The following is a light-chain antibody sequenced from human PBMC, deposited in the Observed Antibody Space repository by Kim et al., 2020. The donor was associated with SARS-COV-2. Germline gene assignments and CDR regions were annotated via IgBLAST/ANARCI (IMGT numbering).Light chain of an antibody. CDR2: YDG. J-gene: IGLJ2*01. Sequence: VKTDDITCGEYSIGKKSGHWYQRMPGQSPVLVISYDGVRPSGIPERVSGSNSGNTATVTISRVEAGDEADYYCQVWDSSDDHRVVFGGGTQLTVL. CDR3: QVWDSSDDHRVV. V-gene: IGLV3-21*04. CDR1: SIGKKS.